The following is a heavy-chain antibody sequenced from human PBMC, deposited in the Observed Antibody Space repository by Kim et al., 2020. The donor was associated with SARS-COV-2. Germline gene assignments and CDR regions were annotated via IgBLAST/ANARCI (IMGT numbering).Heavy chain of an antibody. CDR1: GFTFSSYA. J-gene: IGHJ4*02. Sequence: GGSLRHSCAASGFTFSSYAMSWVRQAPGKGLEWVSAISGSGGSTYYADSVKGRFTISRDNSKNTLYLQMNSLRAEDTAVYYCAKDYESYGSGSYYPSHFDYWGQGTLVTVSS. V-gene: IGHV3-23*01. CDR2: ISGSGGST. D-gene: IGHD3-10*01. CDR3: AKDYESYGSGSYYPSHFDY.